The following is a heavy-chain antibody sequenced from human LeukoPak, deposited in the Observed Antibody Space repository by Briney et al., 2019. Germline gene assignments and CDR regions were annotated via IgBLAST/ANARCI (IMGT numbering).Heavy chain of an antibody. Sequence: SETLSLSCTVSGGSISSYYWSWIRQPPGKGLEWIGYVYYTGNTNHNPSLKSRVTMSVDTSKNQFSLKLSSVTAADTAVYYCARAVDYRRSASCYEGYYYYMDVWGKGTTVTVSS. CDR3: ARAVDYRRSASCYEGYYYYMDV. J-gene: IGHJ6*03. CDR1: GGSISSYY. D-gene: IGHD2-2*01. V-gene: IGHV4-59*01. CDR2: VYYTGNT.